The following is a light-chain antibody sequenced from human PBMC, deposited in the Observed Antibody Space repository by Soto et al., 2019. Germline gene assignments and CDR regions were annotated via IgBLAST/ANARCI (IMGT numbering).Light chain of an antibody. CDR1: QSISDY. Sequence: DIQMTQSPSTLSASVGDRVIITCRASQSISDYLAWYQQKPGKAPKLLIYDASNLESGVPSTFSGSGSGTEFTLTINSLQPDDFATYYCQQYSVYWTFGQGTKVDI. J-gene: IGKJ1*01. CDR3: QQYSVYWT. CDR2: DAS. V-gene: IGKV1-5*01.